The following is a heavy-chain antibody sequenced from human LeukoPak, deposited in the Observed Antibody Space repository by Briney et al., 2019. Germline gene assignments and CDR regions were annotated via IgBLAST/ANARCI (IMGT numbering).Heavy chain of an antibody. CDR3: ARVDSGHFDF. Sequence: TSETLSLTCTVSGGSTSSYYWTWIRQPPGKGLEWIGYVPYSGNTNYNPSLKSRVTISVDTSKNQFSLNLSSVTAADTAVYYCARVDSGHFDFWGQGTLVTVSS. V-gene: IGHV4-59*01. J-gene: IGHJ4*02. CDR2: VPYSGNT. D-gene: IGHD1-26*01. CDR1: GGSTSSYY.